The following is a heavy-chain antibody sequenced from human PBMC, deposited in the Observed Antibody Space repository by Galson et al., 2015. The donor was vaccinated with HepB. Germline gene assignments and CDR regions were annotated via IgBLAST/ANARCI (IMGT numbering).Heavy chain of an antibody. CDR3: AKEGAARHWYFDL. CDR1: GFTFSSYG. J-gene: IGHJ2*01. D-gene: IGHD6-6*01. Sequence: SLRLSCAASGFTFSSYGMHWVRQAPGKGLEWVAVISYDGSNKYYADSVKGRFTISRDNSKNTLYLQMNSLRAEDTAVYYCAKEGAARHWYFDLWGRGTLVTVSS. V-gene: IGHV3-30*18. CDR2: ISYDGSNK.